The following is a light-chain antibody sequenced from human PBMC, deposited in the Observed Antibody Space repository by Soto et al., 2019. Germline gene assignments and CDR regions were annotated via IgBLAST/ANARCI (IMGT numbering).Light chain of an antibody. CDR2: DVS. Sequence: QSVLTQPASVSGSPGQSITISCTGTSSEVGGYNYVSWYQQHPGKAPKLMIYDVSKRPSGVSNRFSGSKSGNTASLTISGLQAEDEADYYCSSYTSSSTYVFGTGTKVTV. J-gene: IGLJ1*01. CDR3: SSYTSSSTYV. CDR1: SSEVGGYNY. V-gene: IGLV2-14*01.